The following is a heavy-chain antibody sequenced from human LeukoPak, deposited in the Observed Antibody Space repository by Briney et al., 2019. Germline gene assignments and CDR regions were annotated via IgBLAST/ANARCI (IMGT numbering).Heavy chain of an antibody. Sequence: LETLSLTCAVYADSLSGCDWTWIRQPPGKGLEWFGPIKRSGSTNYNPSLKSRVTISVDTSKKQFSLELTSVTAADTAVYYCARHLFGSGYYPDYWGQGTLVTVSS. J-gene: IGHJ4*02. CDR3: ARHLFGSGYYPDY. D-gene: IGHD3-22*01. V-gene: IGHV4-34*01. CDR2: IKRSGST. CDR1: ADSLSGCD.